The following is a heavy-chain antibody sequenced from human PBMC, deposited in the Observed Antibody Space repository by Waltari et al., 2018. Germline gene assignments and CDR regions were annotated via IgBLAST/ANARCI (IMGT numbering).Heavy chain of an antibody. CDR2: NYYSGST. J-gene: IGHJ4*02. D-gene: IGHD6-13*01. Sequence: QLQLQESGPGLVKPSETLSLTCTVSGGSISSSSYYWGWIRQTPGKGQEWIGSNYYSGSTYYNPSLTSRVTISVDTSKNQFSLKLSSVTAADTAVYYCARDGGGAAAGSRYFDYWGQGTLVTVSS. CDR1: GGSISSSSYY. CDR3: ARDGGGAAAGSRYFDY. V-gene: IGHV4-39*07.